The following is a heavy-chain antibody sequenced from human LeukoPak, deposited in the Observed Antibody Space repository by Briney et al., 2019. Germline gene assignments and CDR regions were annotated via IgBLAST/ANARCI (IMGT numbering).Heavy chain of an antibody. Sequence: SVKVSCTASGGTFSSYAISWVRQAPGQGPEWMGGIIPIFGTANYAQKFQGRVTITADESTSTAYMELSSLRSEDTAVYYCARGSNYYGSGSYPFDPWGQGTLVTVSS. J-gene: IGHJ5*02. CDR1: GGTFSSYA. D-gene: IGHD3-10*01. V-gene: IGHV1-69*13. CDR3: ARGSNYYGSGSYPFDP. CDR2: IIPIFGTA.